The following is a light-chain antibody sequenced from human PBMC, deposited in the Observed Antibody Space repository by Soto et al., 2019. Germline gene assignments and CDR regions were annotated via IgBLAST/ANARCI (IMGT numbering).Light chain of an antibody. CDR1: QSISMY. V-gene: IGKV1-39*01. Sequence: DIQMTQSPSSLSASVGDRVTITCRASQSISMYLSWYQQKPGKAPKLLIYAASSLQGGVPSRFSGSGSRTDFTLTISSLQPEDFATYYCHQTYSPPYIFGQGTNLEIK. J-gene: IGKJ2*01. CDR2: AAS. CDR3: HQTYSPPYI.